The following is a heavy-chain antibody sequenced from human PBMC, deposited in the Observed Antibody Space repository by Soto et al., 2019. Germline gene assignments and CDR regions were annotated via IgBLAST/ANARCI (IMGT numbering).Heavy chain of an antibody. CDR2: IYYSGST. CDR3: AGFTYYYDSSRGLGDYFDY. CDR1: GGSISSYY. D-gene: IGHD3-22*01. V-gene: IGHV4-59*01. J-gene: IGHJ4*02. Sequence: NPSETLSLTCTVSGGSISSYYWSWIRQPPGKGLEWIGYIYYSGSTNHNPSLKSRVTISVDTSKNQFSLKLSSVTAADTAVYYCAGFTYYYDSSRGLGDYFDYWGQGTLVTVSS.